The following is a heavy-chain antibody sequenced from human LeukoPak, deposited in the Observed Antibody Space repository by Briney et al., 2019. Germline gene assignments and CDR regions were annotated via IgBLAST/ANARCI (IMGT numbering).Heavy chain of an antibody. D-gene: IGHD2-2*01. CDR3: AKDHRFQLLSNAFDI. CDR2: IIPIFGTA. CDR1: GGTFSSYA. J-gene: IGHJ3*02. V-gene: IGHV1-69*13. Sequence: SVKVSCKASGGTFSSYAISWVRQAPGQGLEWMGGIIPIFGTANYAQKFQGRVTITADESTSTAYMELSSLRAEDTAVYYCAKDHRFQLLSNAFDIWGQGTMVTVSS.